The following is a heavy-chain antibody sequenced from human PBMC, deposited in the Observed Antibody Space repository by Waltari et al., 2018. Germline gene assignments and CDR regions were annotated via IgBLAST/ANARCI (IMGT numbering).Heavy chain of an antibody. CDR3: ARNRKIVAAGWGRDLDY. D-gene: IGHD6-13*01. Sequence: EVQLVESGGGLVQPGGSLRLSCAVSGFTFSIYEMSWVRQAPGKGLEWVLYIKSGGVAMYYAKSVKGRFTVSRDNAQDSLYLQMNSLRVEDTAFYYCARNRKIVAAGWGRDLDYWGRGTLVTVSS. J-gene: IGHJ4*02. CDR1: GFTFSIYE. V-gene: IGHV3-48*03. CDR2: IKSGGVAM.